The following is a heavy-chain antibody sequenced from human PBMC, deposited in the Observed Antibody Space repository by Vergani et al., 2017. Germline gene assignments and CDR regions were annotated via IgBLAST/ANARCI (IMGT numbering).Heavy chain of an antibody. CDR1: GFTFSSHG. J-gene: IGHJ5*02. CDR2: IWYDGSNK. CDR3: ARGGLASNWFDP. V-gene: IGHV3-33*01. Sequence: QVQLVESGGGVVQPGRSLRLSRAASGFTFSSHGMHWVRQAPGKGLGWVAVIWYDGSNKYYADSVKGRFTISRDNSKNTLYLQRKSLRAEDTAVYYCARGGLASNWFDPWGQGTLVTVSS. D-gene: IGHD1-26*01.